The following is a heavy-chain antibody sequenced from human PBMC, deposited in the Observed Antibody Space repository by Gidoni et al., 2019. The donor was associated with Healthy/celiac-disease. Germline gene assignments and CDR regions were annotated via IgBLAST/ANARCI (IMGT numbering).Heavy chain of an antibody. CDR2: SNHSGTT. Sequence: QVQLQQWGAGLLKPSETLSLTCAVYGGSFSGYYWSWIRQPPGKGLGWIGESNHSGTTNYNPARKSRVTISVDTSKNQFSLKLSSVTAADTAVYYCARGPRIDTAMVSDGITGTTGDYWGQGTLVTVSS. V-gene: IGHV4-34*01. D-gene: IGHD1-7*01. J-gene: IGHJ4*02. CDR3: ARGPRIDTAMVSDGITGTTGDY. CDR1: GGSFSGYY.